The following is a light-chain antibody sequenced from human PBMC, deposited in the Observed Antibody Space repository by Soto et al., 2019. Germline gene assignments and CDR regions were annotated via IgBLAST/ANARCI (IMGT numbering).Light chain of an antibody. CDR2: DVT. CDR1: SSDVGGYYS. Sequence: QSALTQPASESGSPGQSITISCTGTSSDVGGYYSVSWYQQHPGKAPKLMIYDVTNRPSGVSNRFSGSKSGNTASLTISGLQAEDEADYYCSSYTSSSTDVFGTGTKLTVL. CDR3: SSYTSSSTDV. V-gene: IGLV2-14*01. J-gene: IGLJ1*01.